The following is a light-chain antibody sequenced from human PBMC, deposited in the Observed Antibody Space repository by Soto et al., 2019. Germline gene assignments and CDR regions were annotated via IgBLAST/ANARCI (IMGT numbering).Light chain of an antibody. Sequence: EIVMTQSPATLSVSPGERVTLSCRASQSISSNLAWHQQSPGQAPRLLIYGVSTRATGIPARFSGSGSGTEFTLTISSLQSEDFAVYYCQKYNDWPPSWTFGQGTKV. CDR1: QSISSN. J-gene: IGKJ1*01. V-gene: IGKV3-15*01. CDR3: QKYNDWPPSWT. CDR2: GVS.